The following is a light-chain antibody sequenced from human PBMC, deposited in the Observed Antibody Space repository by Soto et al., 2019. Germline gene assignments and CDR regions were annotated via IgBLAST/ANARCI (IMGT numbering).Light chain of an antibody. J-gene: IGLJ1*01. Sequence: QSALTQPASVSGSPGQSITISCTGISADVASSNFVSWYQHRPGKAPRLILYDVSHRPSGVSNRFSGSKAGDTASLTISGLQLEDEADYYCTSYRRGPIYVFGPGTQLTVL. V-gene: IGLV2-14*03. CDR1: SADVASSNF. CDR3: TSYRRGPIYV. CDR2: DVS.